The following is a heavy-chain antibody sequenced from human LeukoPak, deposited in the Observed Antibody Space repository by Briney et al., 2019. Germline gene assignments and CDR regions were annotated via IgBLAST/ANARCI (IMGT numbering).Heavy chain of an antibody. Sequence: SETPSLTCAVYGGSFSGYYWSWIRQPPGKGLEWIGEINHSGSTNYNPSLKSRVTISVDTSKNQFSLKLSSVTAADTAVYYCAREQLGNDAFDIWGQGTMVTVSS. CDR1: GGSFSGYY. D-gene: IGHD6-13*01. V-gene: IGHV4-34*01. CDR3: AREQLGNDAFDI. J-gene: IGHJ3*02. CDR2: INHSGST.